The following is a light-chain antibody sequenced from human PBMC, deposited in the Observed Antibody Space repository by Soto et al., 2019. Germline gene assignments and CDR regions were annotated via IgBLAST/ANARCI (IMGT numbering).Light chain of an antibody. CDR1: QSLLHNNGYNY. CDR2: LGS. J-gene: IGKJ1*01. CDR3: MQALQSPRT. V-gene: IGKV2-28*01. Sequence: DIVMTQSPLSLPVTPGEPASISCRSSQSLLHNNGYNYLDWYLQKPGQSPQVLIYLGSNRASGVPDRFSGSGSGTHFTLKISSVEAEDVGVYYCMQALQSPRTFGQGTKLEVK.